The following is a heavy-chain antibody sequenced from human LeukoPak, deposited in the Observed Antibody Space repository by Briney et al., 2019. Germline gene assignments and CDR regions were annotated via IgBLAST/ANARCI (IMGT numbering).Heavy chain of an antibody. CDR2: IYTSGST. J-gene: IGHJ6*03. D-gene: IGHD3-9*01. V-gene: IGHV4-61*02. CDR3: ARDGYYDILTGYYYYYMDV. CDR1: GGSISSGSYY. Sequence: SETLSLTCTAPGGSISSGSYYWSWIRQPAGKGLEWIGRIYTSGSTNYNPSLKSRVTISVDTSKNQFSLKLSSVTAADTAVYYCARDGYYDILTGYYYYYMDVWGKGTTVTVSS.